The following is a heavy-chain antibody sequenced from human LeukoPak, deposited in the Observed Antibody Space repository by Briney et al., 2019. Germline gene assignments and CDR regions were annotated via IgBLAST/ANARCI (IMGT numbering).Heavy chain of an antibody. V-gene: IGHV4-30-2*01. J-gene: IGHJ6*02. D-gene: IGHD3-3*01. CDR1: GGSISSGGYS. CDR2: IYHSGST. CDR3: ARAHHYDFWSGHCYGMDV. Sequence: SQTLSLTCAVSGGSISSGGYSWSWIRQPPGKGLEWIGYIYHSGSTYYNPSLKSRVTMSLDTSKNQFSLRLSSVTAADTAIYYCARAHHYDFWSGHCYGMDVWGQGTTVTVSS.